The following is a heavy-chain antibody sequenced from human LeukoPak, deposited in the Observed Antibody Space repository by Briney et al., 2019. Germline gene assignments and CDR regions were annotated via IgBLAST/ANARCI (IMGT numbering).Heavy chain of an antibody. Sequence: ASVKLCCKAAGATFSSYAISWVRQAPGQGLEWMGGIIPIFGTANYAQKFQGRVTITTDESTSTAYMELSSLRSEDTAVYYCARGFVDCSGGSCYSGWFDPWGQGTLVSVSS. CDR1: GATFSSYA. D-gene: IGHD2-15*01. CDR3: ARGFVDCSGGSCYSGWFDP. V-gene: IGHV1-69*05. J-gene: IGHJ5*02. CDR2: IIPIFGTA.